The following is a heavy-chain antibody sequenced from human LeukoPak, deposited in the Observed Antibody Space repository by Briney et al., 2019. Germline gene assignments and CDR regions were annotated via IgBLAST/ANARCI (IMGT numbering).Heavy chain of an antibody. CDR2: IRSSSSTI. V-gene: IGHV3-48*04. D-gene: IGHD1-26*01. CDR3: ARGGIITSYAFEI. J-gene: IGHJ3*02. Sequence: GGSLRLSCAASGFTFSSYSMNWVRQAPGKGLEWVSYIRSSSSTIYYADSVKGRFTISRDNAKNSLYLQMNSLRAEDTAVYYCARGGIITSYAFEIWGQGTIVTVSS. CDR1: GFTFSSYS.